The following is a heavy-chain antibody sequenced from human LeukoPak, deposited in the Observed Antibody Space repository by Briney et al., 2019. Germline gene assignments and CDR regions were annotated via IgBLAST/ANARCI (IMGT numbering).Heavy chain of an antibody. J-gene: IGHJ5*02. CDR1: GYTFTSYD. CDR3: ARGDGITMVRGVIITTRFDP. V-gene: IGHV1-8*03. D-gene: IGHD3-10*01. Sequence: GASVKVSCKASGYTFTSYDINWVRQATGQGLEWMGWMNPNSGNTGYAQKFQGRVTITRNTSISTAYMELSSLRSEDTAVYYCARGDGITMVRGVIITTRFDPWGQGTLVT. CDR2: MNPNSGNT.